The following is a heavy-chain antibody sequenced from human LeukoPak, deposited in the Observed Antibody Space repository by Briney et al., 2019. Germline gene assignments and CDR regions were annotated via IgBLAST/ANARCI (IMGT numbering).Heavy chain of an antibody. Sequence: PSQTLSLTCTVSGGSLSSGGYYWSWLRQHPGTGLEWFGYIYYSGSTYYNPSLKSRVTISVDTSKNQFSLKLSSVTAADTAVYYCARDRITMVRGVIIGTAFDYWGQGTLVTVSS. J-gene: IGHJ4*02. V-gene: IGHV4-31*03. CDR3: ARDRITMVRGVIIGTAFDY. CDR1: GGSLSSGGYY. D-gene: IGHD3-10*01. CDR2: IYYSGST.